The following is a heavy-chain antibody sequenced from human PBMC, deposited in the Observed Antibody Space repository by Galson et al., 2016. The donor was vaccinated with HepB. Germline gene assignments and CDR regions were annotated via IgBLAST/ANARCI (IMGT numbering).Heavy chain of an antibody. J-gene: IGHJ4*02. Sequence: SVKVSCKASGGTLSSYSFSWVRQAPGQGLEWMGRIIPILGITNYAQKFQGRVTITADKSTSTVDMELRSLRSEDTAVYYCGSGYYHDRSAYYLPKNWGQGTLVAVSS. CDR1: GGTLSSYS. CDR2: IIPILGIT. D-gene: IGHD3-22*01. V-gene: IGHV1-69*02. CDR3: GSGYYHDRSAYYLPKN.